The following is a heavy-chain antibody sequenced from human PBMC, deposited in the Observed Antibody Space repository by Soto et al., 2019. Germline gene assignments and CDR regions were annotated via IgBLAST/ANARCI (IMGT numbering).Heavy chain of an antibody. J-gene: IGHJ6*02. Sequence: QVQLVQSGAEVKKPGASVKVSCKASGYTFTSYDINWVRQATGQGLEWMGWMNPNSGNTGYAQKFQGRVTMTRNTSIRTAYMELSSLRSEDTAVYYCARHYCISTSCYYYYGMDVWGQGTTVTVSS. V-gene: IGHV1-8*01. CDR1: GYTFTSYD. CDR3: ARHYCISTSCYYYYGMDV. CDR2: MNPNSGNT. D-gene: IGHD2-2*01.